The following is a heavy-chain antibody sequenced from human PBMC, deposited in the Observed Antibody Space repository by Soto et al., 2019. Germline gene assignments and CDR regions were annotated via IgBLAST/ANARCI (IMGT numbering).Heavy chain of an antibody. CDR3: ARASVTAAAGTDYYYGMDV. CDR2: IYYSGST. V-gene: IGHV4-61*01. Sequence: PSETLSLTCTVSGGSVSSGSYYWSWIRQPPGKGLEWIGYIYYSGSTNYNPSLKSRVTISVDTSKNQFSLKLSSVTAADTAVYYCARASVTAAAGTDYYYGMDVWGQGTTVNVSS. CDR1: GGSVSSGSYY. D-gene: IGHD6-13*01. J-gene: IGHJ6*02.